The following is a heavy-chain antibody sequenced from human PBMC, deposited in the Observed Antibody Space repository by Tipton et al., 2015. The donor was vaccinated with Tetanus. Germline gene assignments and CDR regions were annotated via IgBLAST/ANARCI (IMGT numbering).Heavy chain of an antibody. CDR1: GASINAGGYL. CDR3: ARGTGDY. V-gene: IGHV4-31*03. CDR2: IYYTAHT. D-gene: IGHD1-14*01. Sequence: TLSLTCTVSGASINAGGYLWTWVRQQPGKALEWIGQIYYTAHTTYHPSLDSRVTISVDTSKNQFSLKLSSVTAADTAVYYCARGTGDYWGQGTLVTVSS. J-gene: IGHJ4*02.